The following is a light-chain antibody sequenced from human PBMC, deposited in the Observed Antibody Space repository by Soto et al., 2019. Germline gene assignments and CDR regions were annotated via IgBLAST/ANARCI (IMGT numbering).Light chain of an antibody. Sequence: DIQMTQSPSTLSASVGDRVTITCRASQNIDISLAWFQQRPGQAPKVLIYAASGLASGVPSTFSGSGSGTDFTLTISRLEPEDFAVYYCQQFSSYPLTFGGGTKVDIK. CDR3: QQFSSYPLT. V-gene: IGKV1-5*01. CDR1: QNIDIS. J-gene: IGKJ4*01. CDR2: AAS.